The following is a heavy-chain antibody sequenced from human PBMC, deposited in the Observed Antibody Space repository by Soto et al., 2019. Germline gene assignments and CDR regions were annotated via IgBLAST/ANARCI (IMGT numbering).Heavy chain of an antibody. CDR3: ARDLYSSRLYYNYYYGMDV. CDR1: GFTFSSYA. J-gene: IGHJ6*02. Sequence: GGSLRLSCAASGFTFSSYAMHWVRQAPGKGLEWVAVISYDGSNKYYADSVKGRFTISRDNSKNTLYLQMNSLRAEDTAVYYCARDLYSSRLYYNYYYGMDVWGQGTTVTVSS. CDR2: ISYDGSNK. V-gene: IGHV3-30-3*01. D-gene: IGHD6-13*01.